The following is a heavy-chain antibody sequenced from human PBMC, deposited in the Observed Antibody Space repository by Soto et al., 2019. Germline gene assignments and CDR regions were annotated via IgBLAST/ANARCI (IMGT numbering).Heavy chain of an antibody. CDR3: ARRYCSSASCPRNYYGMDV. D-gene: IGHD2-2*01. CDR1: GYNFASYW. Sequence: GESLKISCQGSGYNFASYWISWVRQMPGKGLGWMGRIDPIDSYTNYSPSFQGHVTISADKSISTAYLQWSSLKASDTAMYYCARRYCSSASCPRNYYGMDVWDQGTTVTVSS. V-gene: IGHV5-10-1*01. J-gene: IGHJ6*02. CDR2: IDPIDSYT.